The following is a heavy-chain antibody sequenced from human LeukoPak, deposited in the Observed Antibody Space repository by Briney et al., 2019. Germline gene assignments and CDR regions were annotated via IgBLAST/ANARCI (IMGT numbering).Heavy chain of an antibody. V-gene: IGHV3-33*01. Sequence: GGTLRLSCAASGFTFSSYGMHWVRQAPGKGLEWVAVIWYDGSNKYYADPVKGRFTISRDNSKNTLYLQMNSLGAEDTAVYYCARGVLMENYYFDYWGQGTLVTVSS. J-gene: IGHJ4*02. D-gene: IGHD2-8*01. CDR2: IWYDGSNK. CDR1: GFTFSSYG. CDR3: ARGVLMENYYFDY.